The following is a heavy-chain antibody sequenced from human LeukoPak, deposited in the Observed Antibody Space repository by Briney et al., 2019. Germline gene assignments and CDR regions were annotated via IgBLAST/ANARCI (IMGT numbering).Heavy chain of an antibody. CDR3: AREKNVVTQGIFDY. D-gene: IGHD4-23*01. V-gene: IGHV3-11*01. J-gene: IGHJ4*02. Sequence: GGSLRLSCAASGFTFSDYYTSWIRQAPGKGLEWVSYISSSGSTIYYADSVKGRFTISRDNAKNSLYLQMNSLRAEDTAVYYCAREKNVVTQGIFDYWGQGTLVTVSS. CDR1: GFTFSDYY. CDR2: ISSSGSTI.